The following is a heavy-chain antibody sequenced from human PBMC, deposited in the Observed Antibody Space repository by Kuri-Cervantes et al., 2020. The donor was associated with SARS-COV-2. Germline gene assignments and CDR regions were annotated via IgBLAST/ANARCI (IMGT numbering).Heavy chain of an antibody. D-gene: IGHD4-17*01. Sequence: GESLKISCVGSGFTFPSYAMSRVRQAPGKGPEWVSGITGRHVTDYAHSVTGRFTISRDNSKKMVYLQMNSLRVEDTAVYYCAKEVDFGDYGYYYMDVWGKGTTVTVSS. CDR1: GFTFPSYA. V-gene: IGHV3-23*01. CDR3: AKEVDFGDYGYYYMDV. J-gene: IGHJ6*03. CDR2: ITGRHVT.